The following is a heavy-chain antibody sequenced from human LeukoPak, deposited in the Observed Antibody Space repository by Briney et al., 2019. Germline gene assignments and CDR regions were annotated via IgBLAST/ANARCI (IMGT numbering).Heavy chain of an antibody. V-gene: IGHV1-69*04. Sequence: ASVKVSCKASGGTFSSYAISWVRQAPGQGLEWMGRIIPILGIANYAQKFQGRVTITADKSTSTAYMELSSLRSEDTAVYYCVITGDPTGDSSGYYRLKNDAFDMWGQGTMVTVSS. D-gene: IGHD3-22*01. CDR1: GGTFSSYA. CDR2: IIPILGIA. J-gene: IGHJ3*02. CDR3: VITGDPTGDSSGYYRLKNDAFDM.